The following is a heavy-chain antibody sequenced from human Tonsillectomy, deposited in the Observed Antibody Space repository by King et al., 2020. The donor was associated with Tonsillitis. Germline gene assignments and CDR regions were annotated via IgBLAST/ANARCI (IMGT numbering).Heavy chain of an antibody. V-gene: IGHV3-23*03. D-gene: IGHD4-17*01. CDR3: VKVVNGDYDWYFDL. CDR2: IYSGGSST. CDR1: GFTFTNYA. Sequence: VQLVQSGGGLVQPGGSLRLSCAASGFTFTNYAMSWVRQAPGKGLQWVSVIYSGGSSTYYADSVKGRFTISRDNSRNTLYVQMNSLRAEDTAVYYCVKVVNGDYDWYFDLWGRGSLVTVSS. J-gene: IGHJ2*01.